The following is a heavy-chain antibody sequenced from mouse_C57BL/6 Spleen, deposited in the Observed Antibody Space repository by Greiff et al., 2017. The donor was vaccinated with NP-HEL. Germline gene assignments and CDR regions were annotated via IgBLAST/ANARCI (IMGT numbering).Heavy chain of an antibody. Sequence: VQLVESGPGLVAPSQSLSISCTVSGFSLTSYGVSWVRQPPGKGLEWLGVIWGDGSTNYHSALKSRLSISKDNAKSQAFIKLNSLQTDDTATYYCAKSADYYGWRFAYWGQGTLVTVSA. CDR3: AKSADYYGWRFAY. CDR2: IWGDGST. D-gene: IGHD1-2*01. CDR1: GFSLTSYG. J-gene: IGHJ3*01. V-gene: IGHV2-3*01.